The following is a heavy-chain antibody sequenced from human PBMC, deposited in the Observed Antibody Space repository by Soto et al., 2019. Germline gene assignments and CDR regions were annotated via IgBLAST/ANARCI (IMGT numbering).Heavy chain of an antibody. J-gene: IGHJ4*02. CDR1: GFTFSSYS. Sequence: PGGSLRLSCAASGFTFSSYSMNWVRQAPGKGLEWVSSISSSSYIYYADSVKGRFTISRDNAKNSLYLQMYSLRAEDTAVYYCARATYYYGSGSSTLDYWGQGTLVTVSS. D-gene: IGHD3-10*01. CDR3: ARATYYYGSGSSTLDY. V-gene: IGHV3-21*01. CDR2: ISSSSYI.